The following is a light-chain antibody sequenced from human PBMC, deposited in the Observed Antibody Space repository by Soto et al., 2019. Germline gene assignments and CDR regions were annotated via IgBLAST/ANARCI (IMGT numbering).Light chain of an antibody. V-gene: IGKV1-39*01. Sequence: DIQMTQSPSSLSASVGDRVTITCRASQSISTYLNWYQQKPGKAPKLLIYAASSLQSGVPSKFSGSGSGTHFTLTISSLQPEDFATYHSQQGFPSPWTFGQGTKL. CDR3: QQGFPSPWT. J-gene: IGKJ1*01. CDR2: AAS. CDR1: QSISTY.